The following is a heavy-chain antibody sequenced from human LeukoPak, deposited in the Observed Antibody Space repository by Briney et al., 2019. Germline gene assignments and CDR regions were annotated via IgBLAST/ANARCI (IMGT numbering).Heavy chain of an antibody. Sequence: GEALKISCKGSGCSFTSYWIGWVRQMPGKGLEWMGIIYPGDSDTRYSPSFQGQVTISADKSISTAYLQWSSLKASDTAMYYCARTVRSSGYYYHDYWGQGTLVTVSS. CDR2: IYPGDSDT. V-gene: IGHV5-51*01. J-gene: IGHJ4*02. D-gene: IGHD3-22*01. CDR3: ARTVRSSGYYYHDY. CDR1: GCSFTSYW.